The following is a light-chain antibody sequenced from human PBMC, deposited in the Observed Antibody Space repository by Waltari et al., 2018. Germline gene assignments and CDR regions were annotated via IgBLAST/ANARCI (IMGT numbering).Light chain of an antibody. CDR1: QSVSSNY. CDR3: QQYGSSLSLT. CDR2: GAS. Sequence: EIVLTQSPGTLSLSPGERATLSCRASQSVSSNYLAWYQQKPGQAPRLLIYGASSRATGAPDRCSGSGSGTDCTLTITRLEPEDFAVYYFQQYGSSLSLTFGGGTKVEIK. J-gene: IGKJ4*01. V-gene: IGKV3-20*01.